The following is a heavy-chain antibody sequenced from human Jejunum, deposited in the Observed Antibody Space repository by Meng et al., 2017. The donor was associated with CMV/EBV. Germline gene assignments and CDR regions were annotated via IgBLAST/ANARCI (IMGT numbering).Heavy chain of an antibody. CDR1: GLTFSIYG. CDR2: ISDTGSST. J-gene: IGHJ4*02. V-gene: IGHV3-23*01. Sequence: VASGLTFSIYGMSWVRQAPGKGLEWVSGISDTGSSTYYADSVKGRFTISRDNSKNTLYLQMNSLRAEDTAVYYCAKDRLTIAFLDYWGQGTQVTVSS. CDR3: AKDRLTIAFLDY. D-gene: IGHD3-10*01.